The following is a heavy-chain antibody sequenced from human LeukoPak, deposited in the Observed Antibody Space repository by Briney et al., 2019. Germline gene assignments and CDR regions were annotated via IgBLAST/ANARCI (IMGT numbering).Heavy chain of an antibody. J-gene: IGHJ3*02. V-gene: IGHV1-69*04. CDR3: ARGALDYYDSSGYSPAFDI. D-gene: IGHD3-22*01. CDR1: GGTFSSYA. CDR2: IIPILGIA. Sequence: SVKVSCKASGGTFSSYAISWVRQAPGQGLEWMGRIIPILGIANYAQKFQGRVTITADKSTSTAYMELSSLRSEDTAVYYCARGALDYYDSSGYSPAFDIWGQGTMVTVSS.